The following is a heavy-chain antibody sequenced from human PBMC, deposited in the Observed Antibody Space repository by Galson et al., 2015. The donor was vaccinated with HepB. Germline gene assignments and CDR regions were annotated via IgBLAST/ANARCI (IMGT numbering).Heavy chain of an antibody. V-gene: IGHV5-10-1*01. CDR2: IDPSDSYT. J-gene: IGHJ5*02. Sequence: QSGAEVKKPGESLRISCKGSGYSFTSYWISWVRQMPGKGLEWMGRIDPSDSYTNYSPSFQGHVTISADKSISTAYLQWSSLKASDTAMYYCARHEDYYDSSGYYYVGWFDPWGQGTLVTVSS. CDR3: ARHEDYYDSSGYYYVGWFDP. D-gene: IGHD3-22*01. CDR1: GYSFTSYW.